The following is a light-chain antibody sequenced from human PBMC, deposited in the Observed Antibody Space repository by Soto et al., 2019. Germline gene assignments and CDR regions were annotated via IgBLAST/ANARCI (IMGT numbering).Light chain of an antibody. CDR1: QTISTY. V-gene: IGKV1-39*01. J-gene: IGKJ1*01. Sequence: DIQMTQSPSSLSASVGDRVTLTCRASQTISTYLHWYQQTEGEAPKLLIYAASNLQGGVPSRFSGRGSGADFTLTINSLQPEDFATYYCQQGYSTPWTFGQGTKVDIK. CDR3: QQGYSTPWT. CDR2: AAS.